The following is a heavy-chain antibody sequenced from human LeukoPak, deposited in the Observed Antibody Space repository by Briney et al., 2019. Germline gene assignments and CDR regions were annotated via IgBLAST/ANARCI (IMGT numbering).Heavy chain of an antibody. CDR1: GYTFTGYY. CDR2: INPNSGGT. Sequence: ASVKVSCKAYGYTFTGYYMHLVRQAPGQGLEWMGWINPNSGGTNYAQKFQGRVTMTRDTSISTAYMELSRLRSDDTAVYYCARDPEEYYDFWSGYYQNERYYYYGMDVWGQGTTVTVSS. D-gene: IGHD3-3*01. J-gene: IGHJ6*02. CDR3: ARDPEEYYDFWSGYYQNERYYYYGMDV. V-gene: IGHV1-2*02.